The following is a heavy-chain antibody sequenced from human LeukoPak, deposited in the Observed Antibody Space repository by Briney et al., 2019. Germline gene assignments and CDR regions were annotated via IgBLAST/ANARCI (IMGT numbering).Heavy chain of an antibody. V-gene: IGHV1-69*06. CDR3: ASRVDYVWGSYRYHDY. Sequence: ASVKVYCKASGGTFISYAISWVRQAPGQGLEWMGGIIPIFGTANYAQKFQGRVTITSDKSTSTAYLELSSLRSADTAVYYCASRVDYVWGSYRYHDYWGQGTMVTVSS. CDR1: GGTFISYA. J-gene: IGHJ4*02. D-gene: IGHD3-16*02. CDR2: IIPIFGTA.